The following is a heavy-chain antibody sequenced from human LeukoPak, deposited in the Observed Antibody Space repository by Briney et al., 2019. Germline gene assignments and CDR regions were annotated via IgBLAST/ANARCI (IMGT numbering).Heavy chain of an antibody. CDR1: GGSVSSGSYY. CDR3: ARHVTQYCSGGSCYYSPFVD. J-gene: IGHJ4*02. CDR2: IYYSGST. V-gene: IGHV4-61*01. Sequence: PSETLSLTCTVSGGSVSSGSYYWSWIRQPPGKGLEWIGYIYYSGSTNYNPSLKSRVTISVDTSKNQFSLKLSSVTAADTAVYYCARHVTQYCSGGSCYYSPFVDWGQGTLVTVSS. D-gene: IGHD2-15*01.